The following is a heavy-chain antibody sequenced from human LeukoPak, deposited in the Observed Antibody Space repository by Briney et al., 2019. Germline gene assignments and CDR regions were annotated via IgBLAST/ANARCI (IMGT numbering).Heavy chain of an antibody. CDR1: GGTFSSYA. V-gene: IGHV1-69*04. Sequence: SVKVSCKASGGTFSSYAISWVRQAPGQGLEWMGRIIPIFGIANYAQKFQGRVTITADKSTSTAYMELSSLRSEDTAVYYCATEIPTPPSGYSYYSVMDAWGQGTTVTVSS. CDR2: IIPIFGIA. J-gene: IGHJ6*02. D-gene: IGHD3-10*01. CDR3: ATEIPTPPSGYSYYSVMDA.